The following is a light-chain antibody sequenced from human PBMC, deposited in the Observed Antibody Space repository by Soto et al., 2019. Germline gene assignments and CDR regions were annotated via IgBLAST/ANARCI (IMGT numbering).Light chain of an antibody. J-gene: IGLJ1*01. V-gene: IGLV2-14*03. CDR1: SSDVGAYNY. Sequence: QSVLTQPASVSGSPGQSVTISCTGTSSDVGAYNYVSWYQQHPGKVPKLMIYDVSDRPSGVSNRFSGSKSGNTASLTISGLQAEDEADYYCSSFTTSNSYVFGTGTKVTVL. CDR3: SSFTTSNSYV. CDR2: DVS.